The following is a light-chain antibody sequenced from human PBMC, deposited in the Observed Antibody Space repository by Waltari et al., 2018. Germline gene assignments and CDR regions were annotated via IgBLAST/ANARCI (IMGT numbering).Light chain of an antibody. CDR1: QSISSY. J-gene: IGKJ2*01. CDR2: ATS. V-gene: IGKV1-39*01. Sequence: EIQMTQSPSYLSASVGDRGTITSLASQSISSYLNWYRQKPGKAPKLLIYATSSLQSWVPSRFSGSGSGTDFTLTISSLRPEDFVTSYWPQSYSIPYTFGHRSQLEI. CDR3: PQSYSIPYT.